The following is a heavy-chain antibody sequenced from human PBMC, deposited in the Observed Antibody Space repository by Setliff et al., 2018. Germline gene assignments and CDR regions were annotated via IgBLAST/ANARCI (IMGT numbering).Heavy chain of an antibody. J-gene: IGHJ4*02. D-gene: IGHD6-19*01. V-gene: IGHV3-30*02. CDR3: ARVLAVAFSFDY. CDR1: GFTFSSYG. Sequence: GGSLRLSCAASGFTFSSYGMHWVRQAPGKGLEWVAFIRYDGSNKYYVDSVKGRFTISRDNAKNSLYLQMNSLRAEDTALYYCARVLAVAFSFDYWGQGTLVTVSS. CDR2: IRYDGSNK.